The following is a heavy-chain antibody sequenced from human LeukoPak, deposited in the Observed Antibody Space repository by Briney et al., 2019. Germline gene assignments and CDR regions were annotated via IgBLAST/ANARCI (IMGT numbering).Heavy chain of an antibody. CDR3: ARGQAVAGV. D-gene: IGHD6-19*01. CDR2: IYYSGYT. J-gene: IGHJ4*02. Sequence: SETLSLTCSASGGSISSYYWSWIRQPPGKGLEWIGYIYYSGYTNYNPSLKSRVTMSVDTSKNQFSLQLSSVTAADTAVYYCARGQAVAGVWGQGTLVTVSS. V-gene: IGHV4-59*01. CDR1: GGSISSYY.